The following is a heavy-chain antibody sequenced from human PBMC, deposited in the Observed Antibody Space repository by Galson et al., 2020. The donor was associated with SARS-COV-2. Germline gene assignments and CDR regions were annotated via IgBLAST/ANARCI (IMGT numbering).Heavy chain of an antibody. CDR1: GGTPRSYA. Sequence: SATLSCQASGGTPRSYALSRVRQDPGHGLEWMGGHIPLLGTANYAQKIQGRVTITADESTSTAYMELSSLRSEDTAVYYCARDSVYSSGWTMQTDYWGQGTLVTVSS. CDR2: HIPLLGTA. D-gene: IGHD6-19*01. CDR3: ARDSVYSSGWTMQTDY. V-gene: IGHV1-69*13. J-gene: IGHJ4*02.